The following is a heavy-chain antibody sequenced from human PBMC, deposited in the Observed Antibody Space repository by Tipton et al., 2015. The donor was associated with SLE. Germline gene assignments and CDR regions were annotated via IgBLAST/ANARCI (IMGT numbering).Heavy chain of an antibody. CDR2: IYTSGST. CDR3: ARAPLTVFGVGAFDI. CDR1: GGSISSGPYY. V-gene: IGHV4-61*09. J-gene: IGHJ3*02. D-gene: IGHD3-3*01. Sequence: TLSLTCTVSGGSISSGPYYWSWIRQPAGGGLEWIGHIYTSGSTNYNPSLKSRVTISLEKSKNQFSLKVTSVTAADTAVYYCARAPLTVFGVGAFDIWGQGTMVSVSS.